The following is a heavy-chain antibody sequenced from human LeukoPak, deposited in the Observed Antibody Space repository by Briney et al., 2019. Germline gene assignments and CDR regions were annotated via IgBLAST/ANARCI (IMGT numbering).Heavy chain of an antibody. CDR2: IYTSWST. CDR1: GGSISSYY. Sequence: SETLSLTCTVPGGSISSYYWSWIRQPAGKGLEWIGRIYTSWSTNYNPSLKSRVTMSVDTSKNQFSLKLSSVTAADTAVYYCARQGYCSGGSCLDYWGQGTLVTVSS. D-gene: IGHD2-15*01. V-gene: IGHV4-4*07. J-gene: IGHJ4*02. CDR3: ARQGYCSGGSCLDY.